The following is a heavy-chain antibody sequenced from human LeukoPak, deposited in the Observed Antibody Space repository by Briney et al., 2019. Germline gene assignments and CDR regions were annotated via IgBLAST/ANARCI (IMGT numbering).Heavy chain of an antibody. CDR3: ARVRLRGPGSNWFDP. CDR2: INPNSGGT. Sequence: AASVKVSCKASGYTFTGYYMHWVRQAPGQGLEWMGWINPNSGGTNYAQKFQGRVTMTRDTSISTAYVELSRLRSDDTAVYYCARVRLRGPGSNWFDPWGQGTLVTVSS. D-gene: IGHD3-16*01. V-gene: IGHV1-2*02. J-gene: IGHJ5*02. CDR1: GYTFTGYY.